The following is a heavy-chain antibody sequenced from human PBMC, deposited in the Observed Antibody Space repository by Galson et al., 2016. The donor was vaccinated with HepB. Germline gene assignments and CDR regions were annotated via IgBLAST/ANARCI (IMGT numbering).Heavy chain of an antibody. CDR3: ARDRYYDSSGFRRFDY. CDR2: IYFRGTT. V-gene: IGHV4-59*01. J-gene: IGHJ4*02. D-gene: IGHD3-22*01. Sequence: ETLSLTCNVSGGPITDYYWSWIRQPPGKGLEWIGYIYFRGTTNYHPSLESRVTISVDTSKNQFSLKLTSVTAADTAVYYCARDRYYDSSGFRRFDYWGRGTLVSVSS. CDR1: GGPITDYY.